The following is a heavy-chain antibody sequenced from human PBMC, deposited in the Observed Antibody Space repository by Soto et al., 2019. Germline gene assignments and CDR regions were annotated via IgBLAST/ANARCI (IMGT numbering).Heavy chain of an antibody. CDR2: ISSSSSTI. J-gene: IGHJ4*02. V-gene: IGHV3-48*02. Sequence: EVQLVESGGGLVQPGGSLRLSCAASGFTFSSYTMNWVRQAPGKGLEWLSYISSSSSTIYYADSVKGRFTISRENAKKSLYLQMNSLRDEDTAVYYCAREGGIAVAGTSGDYWGQGTLVTVSS. CDR1: GFTFSSYT. D-gene: IGHD6-19*01. CDR3: AREGGIAVAGTSGDY.